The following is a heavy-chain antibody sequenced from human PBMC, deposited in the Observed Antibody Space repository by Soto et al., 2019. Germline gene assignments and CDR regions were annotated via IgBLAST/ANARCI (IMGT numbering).Heavy chain of an antibody. CDR1: VYSFTRYG. CDR3: ATRDPGHY. Sequence: SEKVSYKPYVYSFTRYGISWVRQAPGQGLEWMGIISPDGGRTSYAQKFQGRVTMTRDTYTSTVYMEVSSLRSEDTAVYYCATRDPGHYWGQGTLVTVSS. J-gene: IGHJ4*02. CDR2: ISPDGGRT. V-gene: IGHV1-46*01.